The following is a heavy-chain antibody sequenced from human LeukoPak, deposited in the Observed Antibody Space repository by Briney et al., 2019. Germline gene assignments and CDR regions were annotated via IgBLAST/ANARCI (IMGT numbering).Heavy chain of an antibody. V-gene: IGHV4-34*01. Sequence: ASETLSLTCAVYGGSSSGYYWSWIRQPPGKGLEWIGEINHSGSTNYNPSLKSRVTISVDTSKNQFSLKLSSVTAADTAVYYCARRGRYDFWSGSKTNFDYWGQGTLVTVSS. D-gene: IGHD3-3*01. CDR1: GGSSSGYY. J-gene: IGHJ4*02. CDR2: INHSGST. CDR3: ARRGRYDFWSGSKTNFDY.